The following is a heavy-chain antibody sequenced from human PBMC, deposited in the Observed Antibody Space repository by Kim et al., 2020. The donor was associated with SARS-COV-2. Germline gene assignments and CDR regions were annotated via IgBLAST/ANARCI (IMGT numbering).Heavy chain of an antibody. D-gene: IGHD2-2*01. CDR2: ISSNGGST. CDR1: GFTFSSYA. J-gene: IGHJ4*02. CDR3: VKSVIVVVPAAIVGGYFDY. V-gene: IGHV3-64D*06. Sequence: GGSLRLSCSASGFTFSSYAMHWVRQAPGKGLEYVSAISSNGGSTYYADSVKGRFTISRDNSKNTLYLQMSSLRAEDTAVYYCVKSVIVVVPAAIVGGYFDYWGQGTLVTVSS.